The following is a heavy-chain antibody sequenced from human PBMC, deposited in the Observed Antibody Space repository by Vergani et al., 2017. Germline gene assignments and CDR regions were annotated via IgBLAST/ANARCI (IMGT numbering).Heavy chain of an antibody. Sequence: QVQLVQSGAEVKKPGASVKVSCKASGYTFTDYFMHWVRQAPGQGLEWMGWINPNSGGTNYAQKFQGRVTMTRDTSISTAYMELSSLRSEDTAVYYCARGPKSSGYYQYYYYMDVWGKGTTVTVSS. V-gene: IGHV1-2*02. CDR1: GYTFTDYF. D-gene: IGHD3-22*01. CDR2: INPNSGGT. J-gene: IGHJ6*03. CDR3: ARGPKSSGYYQYYYYMDV.